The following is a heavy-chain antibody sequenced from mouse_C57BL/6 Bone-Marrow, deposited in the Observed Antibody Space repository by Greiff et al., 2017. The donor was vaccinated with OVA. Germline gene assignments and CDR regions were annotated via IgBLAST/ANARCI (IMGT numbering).Heavy chain of an antibody. V-gene: IGHV1-55*01. Sequence: VQLQQPGAELVKPGASVKMSCKASGYTFTSYWITWVKQRPGQGLEWIGDIYPGSGSTNYNEKFKSKATLTVDTSSSTAYMQLSSLTSEDSAVYYCARRTTVVARGYFDVWGTGTTVTVSS. CDR1: GYTFTSYW. CDR2: IYPGSGST. J-gene: IGHJ1*03. CDR3: ARRTTVVARGYFDV. D-gene: IGHD1-1*01.